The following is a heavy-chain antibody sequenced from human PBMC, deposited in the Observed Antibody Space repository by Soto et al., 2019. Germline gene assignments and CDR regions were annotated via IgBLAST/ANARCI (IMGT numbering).Heavy chain of an antibody. CDR1: GFTFSSYS. D-gene: IGHD3-22*01. CDR3: ASPRDDLDGSGYSRN. CDR2: ISSSGSYI. J-gene: IGHJ4*02. V-gene: IGHV3-21*01. Sequence: EVQLVESGGGLVKPGGSLRLSCAASGFTFSSYSMNWVRQAPGKGLEWVSSISSSGSYIYYADSVKGRFTISRDNAKNSLYMQMKSMRAVDTAVYYCASPRDDLDGSGYSRNWGQGPRVNVSS.